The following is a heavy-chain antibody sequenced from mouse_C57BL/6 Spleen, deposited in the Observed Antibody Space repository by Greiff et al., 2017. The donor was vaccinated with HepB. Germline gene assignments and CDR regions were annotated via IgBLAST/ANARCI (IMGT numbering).Heavy chain of an antibody. V-gene: IGHV5-16*01. CDR3: ARDVGSSGPYYAMDY. Sequence: DVKLVESEGGLVQPGSSMKLSCTASGFTFRDYYMAWVRQVPEKGLEWVANINYDGSSTYYLDSLKSRFIISRDNAKNILYLQMSSLKSEDTATYYWARDVGSSGPYYAMDYWGQGTSVTVSS. CDR2: INYDGSST. J-gene: IGHJ4*01. D-gene: IGHD3-2*02. CDR1: GFTFRDYY.